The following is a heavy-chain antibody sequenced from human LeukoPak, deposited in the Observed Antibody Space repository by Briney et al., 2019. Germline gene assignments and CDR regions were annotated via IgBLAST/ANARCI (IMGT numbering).Heavy chain of an antibody. Sequence: GGFLRLSCAASGFIFSSYWMHWVRQKPGEGPLWLSRINGDGTSTAYAHSVQGRFIISRDNAKNTLYLQMNSLRVDDTAVYYCTRQWHTPSDYWGQGTLVTVSS. CDR3: TRQWHTPSDY. CDR1: GFIFSSYW. D-gene: IGHD6-19*01. J-gene: IGHJ4*02. CDR2: INGDGTST. V-gene: IGHV3-74*03.